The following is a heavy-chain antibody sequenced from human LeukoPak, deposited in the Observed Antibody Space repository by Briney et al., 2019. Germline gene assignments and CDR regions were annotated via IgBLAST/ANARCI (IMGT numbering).Heavy chain of an antibody. V-gene: IGHV3-13*04. CDR1: GFTFSSYD. CDR2: IGTAYDT. CDR3: ARTDETAPAEDFQH. J-gene: IGHJ1*01. D-gene: IGHD2-21*02. Sequence: PGGSLRLSCAASGFTFSSYDMHWVRQATGKGLEWVSGIGTAYDTYYPGSVKGRFTISRENAKNSLYLQMKSLRAEDTAVYYCARTDETAPAEDFQHWGQGTLVTVSS.